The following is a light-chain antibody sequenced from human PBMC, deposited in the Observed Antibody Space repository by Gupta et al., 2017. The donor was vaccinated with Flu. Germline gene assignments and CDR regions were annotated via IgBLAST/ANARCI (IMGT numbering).Light chain of an antibody. V-gene: IGKV3-20*01. CDR3: QHYGLTII. CDR2: GAS. J-gene: IGKJ2*01. Sequence: PGTLSLSPGERATLSCRTSESVDSAYLAWYQQKPGQAPRLLIYGASHSAIGIPDRVSGSGSGTDFTLTCSRLEPEDFAVYCGQHYGLTIIFGQGTKVEIK. CDR1: ESVDSAY.